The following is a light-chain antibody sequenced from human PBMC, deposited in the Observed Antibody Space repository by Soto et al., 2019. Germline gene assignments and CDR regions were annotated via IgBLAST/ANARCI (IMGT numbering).Light chain of an antibody. CDR3: QQYYSTPPYT. CDR2: WAS. CDR1: QSVLFSSNNKNY. J-gene: IGKJ2*01. V-gene: IGKV4-1*01. Sequence: IVMTQSPDSLAVSLGESATINFKSSQSVLFSSNNKNYLAWYRQKPGQPPKLLIYWASIRESGVPDRISGSGSGTDCTLTIISLQAEDVAVYSCQQYYSTPPYTFGQGTKLEIK.